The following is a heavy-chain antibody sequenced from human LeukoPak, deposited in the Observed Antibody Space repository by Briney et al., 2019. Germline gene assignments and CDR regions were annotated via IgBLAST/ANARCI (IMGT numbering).Heavy chain of an antibody. CDR1: GFTFSSYA. CDR2: ISYDGSNK. CDR3: AREYSSSWYYYYYYMDV. V-gene: IGHV3-30*01. D-gene: IGHD6-13*01. J-gene: IGHJ6*03. Sequence: GGSLRLSCAPSGFTFSSYAMHWVRQAPGKGLEWVAVISYDGSNKYYADSVKGRFTISRDNSKNTLYLQMNSLRAEDTAVYYCAREYSSSWYYYYYYMDVWGKGTTVTVSS.